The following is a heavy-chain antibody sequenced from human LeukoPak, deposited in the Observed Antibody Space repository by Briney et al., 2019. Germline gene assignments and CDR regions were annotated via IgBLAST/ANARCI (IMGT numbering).Heavy chain of an antibody. D-gene: IGHD1-7*01. V-gene: IGHV3-30*10. CDR3: ARVAATTFYHFNYLDV. J-gene: IGHJ6*04. CDR2: ISHDGINS. CDR1: GFTFRNAW. Sequence: PGGSLRLSCAASGFTFRNAWMSWVRQAPGKGLEWVALISHDGINSYYTNSVKGRFTVSRDTSKNTLFLPMNSLRPEDTAVYFCARVAATTFYHFNYLDVWGKGTTVTVSS.